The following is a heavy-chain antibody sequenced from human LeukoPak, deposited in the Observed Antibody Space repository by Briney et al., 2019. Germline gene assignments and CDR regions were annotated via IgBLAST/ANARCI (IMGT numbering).Heavy chain of an antibody. V-gene: IGHV3-23*01. D-gene: IGHD1-26*01. J-gene: IGHJ4*02. CDR3: AKEGDSGSYYVPPFNFDY. Sequence: RGSLRLSCAASGFTFSSYGMSWVRQAPGKGLEWVSAISGSGGSTYYADSVKGRFTISRDNSKNTLYLQMNSLRAEDTAVYYCAKEGDSGSYYVPPFNFDYWGQGTLVTVSS. CDR2: ISGSGGST. CDR1: GFTFSSYG.